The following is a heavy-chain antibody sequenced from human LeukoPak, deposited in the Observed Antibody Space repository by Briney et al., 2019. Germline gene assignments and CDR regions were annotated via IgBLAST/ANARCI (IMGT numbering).Heavy chain of an antibody. V-gene: IGHV3-7*04. CDR2: IKQDGSKK. CDR3: TRVGYIDEGIDY. CDR1: GFTFSSYA. D-gene: IGHD5-24*01. Sequence: GGSLRLSCAASGFTFSSYAMHWFRQAPGKGLEWVANIKQDGSKKSYVDSVKGRFTISRDNAKNSLYLQMNSLRAEDTAIYYCTRVGYIDEGIDYWGQGTLVTVSS. J-gene: IGHJ4*02.